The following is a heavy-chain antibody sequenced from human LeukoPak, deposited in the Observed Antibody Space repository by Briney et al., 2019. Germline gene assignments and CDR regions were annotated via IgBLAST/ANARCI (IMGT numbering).Heavy chain of an antibody. CDR2: ISGIGGRT. CDR3: AKRYNSGWNDAFDV. D-gene: IGHD6-19*01. V-gene: IGHV3-23*01. CDR1: GFTFSSYA. J-gene: IGHJ3*01. Sequence: GGSLRLSCAASGFTFSSYAMSWVRQAPGKGLEWVSGISGIGGRTYYADSVKGRFSISRDNSKNTVYLQMNSLRAEDTAVYYCAKRYNSGWNDAFDVWGQGTMVTVSS.